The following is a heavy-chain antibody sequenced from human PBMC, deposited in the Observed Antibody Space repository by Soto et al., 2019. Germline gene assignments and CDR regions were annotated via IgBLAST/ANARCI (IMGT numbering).Heavy chain of an antibody. D-gene: IGHD4-4*01. Sequence: EVQLVESGGGLVQPGGSLRLSCAVSGFSFSSAWMTWIRQAPGKGLERVAIMNEDGSERYYVDSVKGRFTISRDNAKNALFLQMNRLRVEDTDVYFCARDRAYSRFDYWGQGSLVTVSS. CDR2: MNEDGSER. V-gene: IGHV3-7*03. J-gene: IGHJ4*02. CDR1: GFSFSSAW. CDR3: ARDRAYSRFDY.